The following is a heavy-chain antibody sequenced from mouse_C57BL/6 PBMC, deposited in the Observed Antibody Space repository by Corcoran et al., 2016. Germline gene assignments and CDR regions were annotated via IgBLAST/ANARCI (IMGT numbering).Heavy chain of an antibody. D-gene: IGHD2-4*01. CDR3: ARGDDYDGVYYFDY. J-gene: IGHJ2*01. CDR2: IYPGDGDT. Sequence: QVQLQQSGAELVKPGASVKISCKASGYAFSSHWMNWVKQRPGKGLEWIGQIYPGDGDTNYNGKFKGKATLTADKSSSTAYMQLSSLTSEDSAVYFCARGDDYDGVYYFDYWGQGTTLTVSS. CDR1: GYAFSSHW. V-gene: IGHV1-80*01.